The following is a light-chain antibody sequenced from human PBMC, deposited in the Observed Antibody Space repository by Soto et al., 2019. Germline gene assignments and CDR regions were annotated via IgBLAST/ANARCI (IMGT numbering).Light chain of an antibody. CDR3: QQRSNWPRT. CDR2: DAS. V-gene: IGKV3-11*01. Sequence: EIVLTQSPATLSLSPGERATLSCRASQSVSSYLGWYQQKPGQAPRLLISDASNRATGIPARFSGSGSGTDFTLTISSLEPEDLAVYYCQQRSNWPRTFGQGTRLEIK. J-gene: IGKJ5*01. CDR1: QSVSSY.